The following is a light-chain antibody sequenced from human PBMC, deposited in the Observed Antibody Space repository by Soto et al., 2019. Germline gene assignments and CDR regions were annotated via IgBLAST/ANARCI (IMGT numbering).Light chain of an antibody. Sequence: VMTQSPATLSLSPGERATLSCRASQSVGSTYSAWYQQKPGQAPRLLIYGASSRAAGIPDRFSGSGSGTDFTLTISRLEPEDFAVYYCQQYGDSPWTFGQGTKVDI. J-gene: IGKJ1*01. V-gene: IGKV3-20*01. CDR2: GAS. CDR3: QQYGDSPWT. CDR1: QSVGSTY.